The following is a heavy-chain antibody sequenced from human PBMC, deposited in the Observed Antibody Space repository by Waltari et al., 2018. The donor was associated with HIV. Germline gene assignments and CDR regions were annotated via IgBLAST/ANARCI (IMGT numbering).Heavy chain of an antibody. V-gene: IGHV1-46*01. J-gene: IGHJ4*02. Sequence: QVQLVQSGAEVKKPGASVKVSCKASGYTFSNYYIHWMRQAPGQGLEWMLTLHPGGGSASNAEKFERRVTMTRDTSANTLYMELRSLTSEHTAVYYCARHRSPSYSVMVVVKGSYDYWGQGTLVTVSS. CDR1: GYTFSNYY. D-gene: IGHD2-15*01. CDR3: ARHRSPSYSVMVVVKGSYDY. CDR2: LHPGGGSA.